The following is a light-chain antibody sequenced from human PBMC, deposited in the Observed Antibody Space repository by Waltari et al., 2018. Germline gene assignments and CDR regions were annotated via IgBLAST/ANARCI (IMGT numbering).Light chain of an antibody. Sequence: DIQMTQSPSSLSASVGDRVTMTCRASQGINNWLAWYQQVPGRAPKLLIYSASSLQSGVPSRFSGSGSGTNFTLTITSLKPEDFATYYCQQADSFPLTFGGGTKVEIK. J-gene: IGKJ4*01. CDR1: QGINNW. V-gene: IGKV1-12*01. CDR2: SAS. CDR3: QQADSFPLT.